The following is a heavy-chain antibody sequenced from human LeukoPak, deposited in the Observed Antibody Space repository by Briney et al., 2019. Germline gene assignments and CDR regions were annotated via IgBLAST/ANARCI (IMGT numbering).Heavy chain of an antibody. CDR1: GYTLTGAY. CDR3: ARVLFHSGYDY. Sequence: ASVKVSCKASGYTLTGAYMHWVRQAPGQGLEWMGWINPNTGETKFAQKFQGRVTMTRDTSISTAYMDLGGLRSDDTAVYYCARVLFHSGYDYWGQGSLVTVSS. D-gene: IGHD3-9*01. V-gene: IGHV1-2*02. CDR2: INPNTGET. J-gene: IGHJ4*02.